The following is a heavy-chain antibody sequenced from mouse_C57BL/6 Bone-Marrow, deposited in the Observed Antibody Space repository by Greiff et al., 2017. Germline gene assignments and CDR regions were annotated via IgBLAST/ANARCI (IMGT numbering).Heavy chain of an antibody. CDR3: ANGYLLQPPPYWYFDV. CDR2: IHPSDSDT. V-gene: IGHV1-74*01. Sequence: VQLQQPGAELVKPGASVKVSCKASGYTFTSYWMHWVKQRPGQGLEWIGRIHPSDSDTNYNQKFKGKATLTVDKSSSTAYMQLSSLTSEDSAVYYGANGYLLQPPPYWYFDVWGTGTTVTVSS. D-gene: IGHD1-1*01. J-gene: IGHJ1*03. CDR1: GYTFTSYW.